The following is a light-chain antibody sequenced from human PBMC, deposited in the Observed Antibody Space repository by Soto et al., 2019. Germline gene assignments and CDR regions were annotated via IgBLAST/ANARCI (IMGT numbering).Light chain of an antibody. CDR1: QGISNY. CDR3: QKYDDDPWT. CDR2: AES. V-gene: IGKV1-27*01. J-gene: IGKJ1*01. Sequence: DIQMTQSTSSLSASVGDRVAITCRASQGISNYLAWYQQKPGKVPKLLIYAESTLQSGVPSRFSGSGSGTDFTLTISSLQPEDVATYYCQKYDDDPWTFGQGTKVEIK.